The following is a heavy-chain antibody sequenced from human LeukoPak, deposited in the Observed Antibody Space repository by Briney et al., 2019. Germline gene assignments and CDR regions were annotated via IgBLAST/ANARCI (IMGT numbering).Heavy chain of an antibody. D-gene: IGHD1-7*01. J-gene: IGHJ4*02. V-gene: IGHV4-38-2*02. Sequence: SETLSLTCTVSGYSISSGYYWGWIRQPPGKGLEWIGSIYHSGSTYYNPSLKSRVTISVDTSKNQFSLKLSSVTAADTAVYYCARGGPGTRKGGFDYWGQGTLVAVSS. CDR3: ARGGPGTRKGGFDY. CDR2: IYHSGST. CDR1: GYSISSGYY.